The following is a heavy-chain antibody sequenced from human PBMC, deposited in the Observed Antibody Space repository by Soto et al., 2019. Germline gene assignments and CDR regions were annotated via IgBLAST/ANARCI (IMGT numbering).Heavy chain of an antibody. D-gene: IGHD5-18*01. CDR2: IYYSGST. J-gene: IGHJ6*02. V-gene: IGHV4-31*03. CDR1: GGSISSGGYY. Sequence: QVQLQESGPGLVKPSQTLSLTCTVSGGSISSGGYYWSWIRQHPGKGLEWIGYIYYSGSTYYNPSLKSRVTISVDTSKNQFSLKLSSVTAADTAVYYCARDKDTAMDNDKIRYYYGMDVWGQGTTVTVSS. CDR3: ARDKDTAMDNDKIRYYYGMDV.